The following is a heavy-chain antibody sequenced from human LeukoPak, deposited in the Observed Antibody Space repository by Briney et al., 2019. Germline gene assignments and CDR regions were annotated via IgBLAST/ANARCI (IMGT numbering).Heavy chain of an antibody. J-gene: IGHJ6*02. Sequence: GGSLRLSCAASGFTFSSYSMNWVRQAPGKGLEWVSYISTGGDNKFYSGSLKGRFTVSRDNAKSSLFLQMDSLRAEDTAVYYCARSYCTSASCSKGYYYYVLDVWGQGTTVTVSS. CDR3: ARSYCTSASCSKGYYYYVLDV. CDR1: GFTFSSYS. V-gene: IGHV3-21*01. CDR2: ISTGGDNK. D-gene: IGHD2-2*01.